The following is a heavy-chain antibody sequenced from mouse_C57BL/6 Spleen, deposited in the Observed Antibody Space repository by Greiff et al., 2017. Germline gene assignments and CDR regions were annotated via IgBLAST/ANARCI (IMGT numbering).Heavy chain of an antibody. CDR1: GYTFTSYG. CDR3: ARNPYYSNLRGFMDY. Sequence: QVQLQQSGAELARPGASVKLSCKASGYTFTSYGISWVKQRTGQGLEWIGELYPRSGNTYYNEKFKGKATLTADKSSSTAYMELRSLTSEDSAVYFCARNPYYSNLRGFMDYWGQGTSVTVSS. D-gene: IGHD2-5*01. J-gene: IGHJ4*01. V-gene: IGHV1-81*01. CDR2: LYPRSGNT.